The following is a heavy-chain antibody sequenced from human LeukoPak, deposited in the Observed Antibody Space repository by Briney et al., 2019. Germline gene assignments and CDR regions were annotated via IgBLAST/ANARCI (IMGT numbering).Heavy chain of an antibody. D-gene: IGHD3-3*01. J-gene: IGHJ1*01. CDR1: GGSISSSSYY. CDR3: ARRRRQILAEWLSYFQH. Sequence: SETLSLTCTVSGGSISSSSYYWGWIRQPPGKGLEWIGSIYYSGSTCYNPSLKSRVTISVDTSKNQFSLKLSSVTAADTAVYYCARRRRQILAEWLSYFQHWGQGTLVTVSS. CDR2: IYYSGST. V-gene: IGHV4-39*01.